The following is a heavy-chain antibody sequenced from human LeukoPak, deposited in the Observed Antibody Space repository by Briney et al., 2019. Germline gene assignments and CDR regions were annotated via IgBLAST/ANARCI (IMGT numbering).Heavy chain of an antibody. Sequence: GGSLRLSCAASGFTIGSYYLAWVRQAPGKGLEWVEGLSGSDGSTHYGDSVKGRFTISRDKSKNTLYLQMNSLRAEDTAVYYCANRDRDVWGQGTTVTVSS. CDR2: LSGSDGST. J-gene: IGHJ6*02. CDR1: GFTIGSYY. CDR3: ANRDRDV. V-gene: IGHV3-23*01.